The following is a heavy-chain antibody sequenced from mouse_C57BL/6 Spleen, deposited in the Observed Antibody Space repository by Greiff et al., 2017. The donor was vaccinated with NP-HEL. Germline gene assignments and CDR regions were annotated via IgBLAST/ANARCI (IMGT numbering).Heavy chain of an antibody. Sequence: VQLKQSGPELVKPGASVKMSCKASGYTFTDYNMHWVKQSHGKSLEWIGYINPNNGGTSYNQKFKGKATLTVNKSSSTAYMELRSLTSEDSAVYYCARGEIYGNPYAMDYWGQGTSVTVSS. CDR3: ARGEIYGNPYAMDY. CDR2: INPNNGGT. J-gene: IGHJ4*01. D-gene: IGHD2-1*01. CDR1: GYTFTDYN. V-gene: IGHV1-22*01.